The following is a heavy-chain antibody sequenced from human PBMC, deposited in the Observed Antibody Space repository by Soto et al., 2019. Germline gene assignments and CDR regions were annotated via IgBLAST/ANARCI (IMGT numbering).Heavy chain of an antibody. V-gene: IGHV4-34*01. CDR2: ITHSGST. Sequence: PSETLSLTCALYGGSFSDYYWGWIRQPPGKGLECIGEITHSGSTNYNPSLRSRVTLSVDTSKNQFSLNLTSVIAADTAVYYCARGLRASFGVRLSYYYYGMDVWGQGTTVTVSS. D-gene: IGHD3-10*01. J-gene: IGHJ6*02. CDR3: ARGLRASFGVRLSYYYYGMDV. CDR1: GGSFSDYY.